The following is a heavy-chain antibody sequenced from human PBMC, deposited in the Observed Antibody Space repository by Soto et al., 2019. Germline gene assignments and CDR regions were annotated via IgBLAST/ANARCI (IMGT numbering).Heavy chain of an antibody. Sequence: ASVKVSCKASGHSFTSYYIHWVRQAPGQGLEWMGMINPSGGYTSYPRRFQGRVTMTRDTSTSTVYMQLNSLRTEDTAVYYCATEPLSVDTTMARTFDFWGPGPSLTVSS. V-gene: IGHV1-46*01. CDR3: ATEPLSVDTTMARTFDF. CDR1: GHSFTSYY. CDR2: INPSGGYT. D-gene: IGHD5-18*01. J-gene: IGHJ4*02.